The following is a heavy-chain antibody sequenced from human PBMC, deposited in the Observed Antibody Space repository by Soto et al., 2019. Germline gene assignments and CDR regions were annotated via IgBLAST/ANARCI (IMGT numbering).Heavy chain of an antibody. V-gene: IGHV4-59*11. Sequence: SETLSLTCTVSGGSMSRHYWTWLRQPPGKGLEWIGYVSYSGSTYYNPSLKSRVTISADTSRNQFSLRLSSVIAADTAVYYCARADPDASVGYWGQGTLVTVSS. CDR1: GGSMSRHY. CDR3: ARADPDASVGY. CDR2: VSYSGST. J-gene: IGHJ4*02. D-gene: IGHD3-16*01.